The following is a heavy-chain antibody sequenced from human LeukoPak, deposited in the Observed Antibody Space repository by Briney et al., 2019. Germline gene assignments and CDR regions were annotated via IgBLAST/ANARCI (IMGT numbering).Heavy chain of an antibody. V-gene: IGHV3-23*01. J-gene: IGHJ4*02. Sequence: QPGGSLRLSCAASVFTFSSYSMSWVRQAPGKGLEWVSLISGSGDGTQSADSVTGRFTISRDNSKNTLYLQMDSLRADDTAIYYCAKARGSSSSLAYFDYWGQGTLVTVSS. CDR1: VFTFSSYS. D-gene: IGHD6-6*01. CDR3: AKARGSSSSLAYFDY. CDR2: ISGSGDGT.